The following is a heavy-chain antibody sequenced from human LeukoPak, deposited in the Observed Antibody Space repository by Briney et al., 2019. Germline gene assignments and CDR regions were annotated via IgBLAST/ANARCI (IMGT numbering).Heavy chain of an antibody. CDR3: ARVIGTTTIDY. CDR1: GFTFSSYA. V-gene: IGHV3-21*01. J-gene: IGHJ4*02. D-gene: IGHD1/OR15-1a*01. Sequence: GGSLRLSCAASGFTFSSYAMSWVRQAPGKGLEWVSSISSSSSYIYYADSVKGRFTISRDNAKNSLYLQMNSLRAEDTAVYYCARVIGTTTIDYWGQGTLVTVSS. CDR2: ISSSSSYI.